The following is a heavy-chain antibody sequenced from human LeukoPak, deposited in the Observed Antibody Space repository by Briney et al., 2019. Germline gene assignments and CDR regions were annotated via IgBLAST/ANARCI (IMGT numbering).Heavy chain of an antibody. CDR2: IYSSGST. CDR1: GGSISSYY. CDR3: ARGTTAAAGIFDC. V-gene: IGHV4-4*07. J-gene: IGHJ4*02. D-gene: IGHD6-13*01. Sequence: PSETLSLTCSVSGGSISSYYWSWVRQPAGKGLEWIGRIYSSGSTNYNPSLNSRVTMSVDTSSNQFSLRLTSVTAADTAVYYCARGTTAAAGIFDCWGQGTLVTASS.